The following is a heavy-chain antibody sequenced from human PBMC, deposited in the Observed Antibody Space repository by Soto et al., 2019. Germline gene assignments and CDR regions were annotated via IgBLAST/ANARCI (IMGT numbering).Heavy chain of an antibody. Sequence: GGSLRLSCAASGFTFSSYGMHWVRQAPGKGLEWEAVIWYDGSNKYYADSVKGRFTISRDNSKNTLYLQMNSLRAEDTAVYYCARGPFGEGFFDYWGQGTLVTVSS. CDR1: GFTFSSYG. D-gene: IGHD3-10*01. CDR2: IWYDGSNK. J-gene: IGHJ4*02. V-gene: IGHV3-33*01. CDR3: ARGPFGEGFFDY.